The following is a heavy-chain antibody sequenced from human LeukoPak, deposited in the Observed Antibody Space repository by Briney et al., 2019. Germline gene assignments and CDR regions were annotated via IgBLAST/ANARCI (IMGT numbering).Heavy chain of an antibody. CDR2: ISFDGSNK. V-gene: IGHV3-30-3*01. CDR3: ARGGGGNSPLGDEAFDI. D-gene: IGHD4-23*01. Sequence: GGPLRLSCAASGFTLSSYVMHWGPQAPSKGLEGVADISFDGSNKYYADSVKGRFNISRDNSKDRLYLQMNSLRAEHTAVYYCARGGGGNSPLGDEAFDIWGQGTTVTVSS. CDR1: GFTLSSYV. J-gene: IGHJ3*02.